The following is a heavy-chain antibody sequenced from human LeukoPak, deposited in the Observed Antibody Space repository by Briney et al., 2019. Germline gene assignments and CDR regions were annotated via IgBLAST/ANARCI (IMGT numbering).Heavy chain of an antibody. CDR2: INPNSGGT. Sequence: ASVKVSCKASGYTFTGYYMHWVRQAPGQGLEWMGWINPNSGGTNYAQKFQGRVTMTRDTSISTAYMELSRLRSDDTAVYYCARDGAYSSSTSCSPLNDYWGQGTLVTVSS. D-gene: IGHD2-2*01. V-gene: IGHV1-2*02. J-gene: IGHJ4*02. CDR3: ARDGAYSSSTSCSPLNDY. CDR1: GYTFTGYY.